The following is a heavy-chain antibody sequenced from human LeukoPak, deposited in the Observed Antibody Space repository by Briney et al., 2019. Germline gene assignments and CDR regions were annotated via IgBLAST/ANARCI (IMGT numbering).Heavy chain of an antibody. CDR2: IYYSGST. J-gene: IGHJ6*02. CDR3: ARALGYCSSTSCRDMDV. D-gene: IGHD2-2*01. CDR1: GGSISDYY. V-gene: IGHV4-59*12. Sequence: SETLSLTCTVSGGSISDYYWSWIRQPPGKGLEWIGYIYYSGSTNYNPSLKSRVTISVDTSKNQFSLKLSSVTAADTAVYYCARALGYCSSTSCRDMDVWGQGTTVTVSS.